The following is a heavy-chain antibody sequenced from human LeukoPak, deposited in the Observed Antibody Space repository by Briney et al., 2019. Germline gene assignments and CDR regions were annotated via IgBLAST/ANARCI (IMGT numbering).Heavy chain of an antibody. CDR2: INHSGST. V-gene: IGHV4-34*01. D-gene: IGHD6-19*01. Sequence: SETLSLTCAVYGGSFSGYYWSWIRQPPGKGLEWIGEINHSGSTNYHPSLKSRVTISVDTSKNQFSLKLSSVTAAETAVYYCARARSHSSGWNFWGQGTLVTVSS. J-gene: IGHJ4*02. CDR1: GGSFSGYY. CDR3: ARARSHSSGWNF.